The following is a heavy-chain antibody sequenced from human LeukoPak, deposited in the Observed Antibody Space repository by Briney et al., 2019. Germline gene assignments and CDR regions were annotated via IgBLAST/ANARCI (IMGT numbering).Heavy chain of an antibody. CDR3: ARGYCGGDCYSVNWFDP. J-gene: IGHJ5*02. CDR1: GGSISSNN. D-gene: IGHD2-21*02. CDR2: ISSSSSYI. V-gene: IGHV3-21*01. Sequence: ETLSLTCTVSGGSISSNNYYWGWIRQPPGKGLEWVSSISSSSSYIYYADSVKGRFTISRDNAKNSLYLQMNSLRAEDTAVYYCARGYCGGDCYSVNWFDPWGQGTLVTVSS.